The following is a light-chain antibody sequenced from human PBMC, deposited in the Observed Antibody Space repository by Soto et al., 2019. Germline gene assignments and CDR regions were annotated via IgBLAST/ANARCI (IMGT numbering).Light chain of an antibody. CDR3: QQYYSYQWT. Sequence: QSVSPGERATLSCRASQSVSSDLVWYQQKPGQAPRLLIYGASTRATGIPVRFSGSGSGTEFTLTISSLQSEDFATYYCQQYYSYQWTFGQGTKVDIK. J-gene: IGKJ1*01. V-gene: IGKV3-15*01. CDR2: GAS. CDR1: QSVSSD.